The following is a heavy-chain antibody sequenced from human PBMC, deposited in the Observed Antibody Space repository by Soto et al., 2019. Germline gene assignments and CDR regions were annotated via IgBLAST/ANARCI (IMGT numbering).Heavy chain of an antibody. J-gene: IGHJ6*02. CDR3: ARHSGYSYFGNYGMDV. Sequence: SETLSLTCTVPGGSIRSSSYYWGWIRQPPGKGLEWIGTIYYSGSTYYNPSLKSRVTISVDTSKNQFSLKLSSVTAADTAVYYCARHSGYSYFGNYGMDVWGQGTTVT. D-gene: IGHD5-18*01. CDR1: GGSIRSSSYY. V-gene: IGHV4-39*01. CDR2: IYYSGST.